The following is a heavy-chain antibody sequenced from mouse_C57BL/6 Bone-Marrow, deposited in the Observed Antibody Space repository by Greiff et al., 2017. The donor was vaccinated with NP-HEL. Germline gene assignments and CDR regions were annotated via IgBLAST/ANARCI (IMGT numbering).Heavy chain of an antibody. V-gene: IGHV1-54*01. CDR3: ARSPFLFFDY. CDR1: GYAFTNYL. J-gene: IGHJ2*01. CDR2: INPGSGGT. D-gene: IGHD1-1*01. Sequence: QVQLKQSGAELVRPGTSVKVSCKASGYAFTNYLIEWVKQRPGQGLEWIGVINPGSGGTNYNEKFKGKATLTADKSSSTAYMQLSSLTSEDSAVYFCARSPFLFFDYWGQGTTLTVSS.